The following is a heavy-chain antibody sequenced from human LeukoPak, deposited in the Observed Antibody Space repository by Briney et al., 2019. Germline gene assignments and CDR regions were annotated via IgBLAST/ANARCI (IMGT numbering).Heavy chain of an antibody. CDR3: AFTTGNYYLDY. CDR1: GGSFSGYY. Sequence: PSETLSLTCAVYGGSFSGYYWSWIRQSPGKGLEWIGEINHSGSINYNPSLKSRVTVSVDSSRNQFSLKLSSVTAADTAMYYCAFTTGNYYLDYWGQGTLVTVSS. J-gene: IGHJ4*02. D-gene: IGHD1-7*01. CDR2: INHSGSI. V-gene: IGHV4-34*01.